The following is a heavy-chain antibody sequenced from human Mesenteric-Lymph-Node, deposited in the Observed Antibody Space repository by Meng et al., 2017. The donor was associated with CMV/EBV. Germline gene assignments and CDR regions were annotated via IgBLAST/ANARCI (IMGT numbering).Heavy chain of an antibody. D-gene: IGHD4-23*01. Sequence: QWKHQRWGCGLFTPAEPLSLPCAVFGGACSGDSWSGIRPPPGKGLEWIGEINHSGSTNYNPSLKSRVTISVDTSKNQFSLKLSSVTAADTAVYYCARHQRWLKSEGGFNYWGQGTLVTVSS. V-gene: IGHV4-34*01. CDR1: GGACSGDS. CDR3: ARHQRWLKSEGGFNY. CDR2: INHSGST. J-gene: IGHJ4*02.